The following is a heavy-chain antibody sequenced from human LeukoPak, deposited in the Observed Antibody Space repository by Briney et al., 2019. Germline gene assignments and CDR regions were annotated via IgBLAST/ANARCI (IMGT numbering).Heavy chain of an antibody. D-gene: IGHD5-12*01. CDR3: ARDGYLTSDAFDI. CDR1: GFTASSNY. J-gene: IGHJ3*02. Sequence: PGGSLRLSCAASGFTASSNYMSWVRQAPGKGLEWVSVIYSGGSTYYADSVKGRFTISRDNSKNTLYLQMNSLRAEDTAVYYCARDGYLTSDAFDIWGQGTMVTVSS. CDR2: IYSGGST. V-gene: IGHV3-53*01.